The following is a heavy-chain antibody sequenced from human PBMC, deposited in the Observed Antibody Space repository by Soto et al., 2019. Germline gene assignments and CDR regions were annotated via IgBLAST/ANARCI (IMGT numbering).Heavy chain of an antibody. Sequence: PGGSLRLPCAASGFTFSSYAMSWVRQAPGKGLEWVSAISGSGGSTYYADSVKGRFTISRDNSKNTLYLQMNSLRAEDTAVYYCAKAAEYYDFWSGYTRAYYGTDVWGQGTTVTVSS. CDR2: ISGSGGST. J-gene: IGHJ6*02. CDR1: GFTFSSYA. CDR3: AKAAEYYDFWSGYTRAYYGTDV. D-gene: IGHD3-3*01. V-gene: IGHV3-23*01.